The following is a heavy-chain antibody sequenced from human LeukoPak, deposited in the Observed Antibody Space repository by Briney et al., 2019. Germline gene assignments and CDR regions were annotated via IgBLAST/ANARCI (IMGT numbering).Heavy chain of an antibody. D-gene: IGHD2-2*01. CDR3: ARRRRYCSSTSCYDWFDP. Sequence: GGSLRLSCAASGFTVSSNYMSWVRQAPGNGLEWVSVIYSGGSTYYADSVKGRFTISRDNSKNTLYLQMNSLRAEDTAVYYCARRRRYCSSTSCYDWFDPWGQGTLVTVSS. CDR1: GFTVSSNY. CDR2: IYSGGST. V-gene: IGHV3-53*01. J-gene: IGHJ5*02.